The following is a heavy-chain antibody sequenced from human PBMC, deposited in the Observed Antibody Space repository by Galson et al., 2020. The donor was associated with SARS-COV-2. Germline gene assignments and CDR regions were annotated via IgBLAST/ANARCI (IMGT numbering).Heavy chain of an antibody. CDR1: GYTLTELS. CDR3: ATALAAAGTQPDYYYCYCMDV. D-gene: IGHD6-13*01. CDR2: FDPEDGET. V-gene: IGHV1-24*01. J-gene: IGHJ6*02. Sequence: ASVKVSCKVSGYTLTELSMHWVRQAPGKGLEWMGGFDPEDGETIYAQKFQGRVTMTEDTSTDTAYMELSSLRSEETPVYYCATALAAAGTQPDYYYCYCMDVWGQGTTVTVTS.